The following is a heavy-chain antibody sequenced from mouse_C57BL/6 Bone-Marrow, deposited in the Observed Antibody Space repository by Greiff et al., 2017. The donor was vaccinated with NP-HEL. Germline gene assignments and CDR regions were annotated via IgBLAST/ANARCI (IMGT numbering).Heavy chain of an antibody. CDR3: ARQGSPFAY. D-gene: IGHD1-1*02. V-gene: IGHV5-6*01. CDR2: ISSGGSYT. CDR1: GFTFSSYG. J-gene: IGHJ3*01. Sequence: EVQGVESGGDLVKPGGSLKLSCAASGFTFSSYGMSWVRQTPDKRLEWVATISSGGSYTYYLDSVKGRFTISRDNAKNTLYLQMSSLKSEDTAMYYCARQGSPFAYWGQGTLVTVSA.